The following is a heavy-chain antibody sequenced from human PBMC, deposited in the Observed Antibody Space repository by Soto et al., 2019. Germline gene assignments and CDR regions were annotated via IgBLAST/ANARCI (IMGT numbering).Heavy chain of an antibody. CDR1: GYRLSSYA. J-gene: IGHJ4*02. D-gene: IGHD2-15*01. Sequence: QVRLVESGGGVVQPGRSLRLSCGTSGYRLSSYAMHWVRQAPGKGLEWVALMSYDESKKYYADSVKGRFTISRDTSKNTLVLEMNNLRVEDTAVYYCAKDRRDGDFMHILVVDFWGQGALVTVSS. V-gene: IGHV3-30*18. CDR3: AKDRRDGDFMHILVVDF. CDR2: MSYDESKK.